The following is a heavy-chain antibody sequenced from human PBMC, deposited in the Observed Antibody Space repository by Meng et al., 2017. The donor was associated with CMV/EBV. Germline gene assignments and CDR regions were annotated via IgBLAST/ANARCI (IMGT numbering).Heavy chain of an antibody. D-gene: IGHD3-9*01. J-gene: IGHJ4*02. V-gene: IGHV1-18*01. CDR2: ISAYNGNA. CDR1: GYTFTSYG. CDR3: ATDILTHFDY. Sequence: QFQLGQSGAGWHKPGASVKVSCKASGYTFTSYGISWVRQATGQGLEWMGWISAYNGNANYAQKLQGRVTMTTDTSTSTAYMELRSLRSDDTAVYYCATDILTHFDYWGQGTLVTVSS.